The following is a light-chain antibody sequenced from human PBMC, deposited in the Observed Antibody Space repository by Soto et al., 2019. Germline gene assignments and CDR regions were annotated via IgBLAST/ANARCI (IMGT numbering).Light chain of an antibody. CDR3: QHYNCYSEA. Sequence: DIQMTQSPSTLSGSVGDRVTITCRASQTIRSWLAWYQQKPGKAPKLLIYKASTLKSGVPSRFSGSGSGTEFTLTISSLQPDDFAIYYYQHYNCYSEAFGQGTKVKLK. J-gene: IGKJ1*01. CDR2: KAS. CDR1: QTIRSW. V-gene: IGKV1-5*03.